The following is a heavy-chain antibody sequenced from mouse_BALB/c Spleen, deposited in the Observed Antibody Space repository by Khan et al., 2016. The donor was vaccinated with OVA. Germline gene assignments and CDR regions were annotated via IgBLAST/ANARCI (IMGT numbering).Heavy chain of an antibody. CDR1: GYTFTSYW. CDR3: VRSTMVPTEFAY. CDR2: INPSNGRS. J-gene: IGHJ3*01. Sequence: QVQLQQPGAELVKPGASVKLSCKASGYTFTSYWMQWVKQRPGQGFEWIGEINPSNGRSNYNENFKSKATLTVDKSSTTAHMQLSSLTSEDSAVSYCVRSTMVPTEFAYLGQWPLVTVSA. D-gene: IGHD2-2*01. V-gene: IGHV1S81*02.